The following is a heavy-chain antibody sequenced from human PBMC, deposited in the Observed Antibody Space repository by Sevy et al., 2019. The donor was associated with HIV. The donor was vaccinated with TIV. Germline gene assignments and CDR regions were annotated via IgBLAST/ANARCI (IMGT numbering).Heavy chain of an antibody. CDR2: INPNSGGT. CDR1: GYTFTGYY. Sequence: ASVKVSCKASGYTFTGYYMHWVRQAPGQGLEWMGRINPNSGGTNYAQKFQGRVTMTRDTSISTAYMELSRLRSDDTAVYYCGRQMGYYDSSGYYPWFDYWGQGTLVTVFS. J-gene: IGHJ4*02. V-gene: IGHV1-2*06. D-gene: IGHD3-22*01. CDR3: GRQMGYYDSSGYYPWFDY.